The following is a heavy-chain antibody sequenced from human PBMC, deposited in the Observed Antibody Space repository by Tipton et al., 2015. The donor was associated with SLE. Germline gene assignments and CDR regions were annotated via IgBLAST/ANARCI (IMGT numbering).Heavy chain of an antibody. CDR2: IYYSGST. CDR3: ARRGGIGAFDI. CDR1: GGSVSPYY. D-gene: IGHD6-13*01. J-gene: IGHJ3*02. V-gene: IGHV4-59*05. Sequence: TLSLTCTVSGGSVSPYYWNWIRQSPGKGLEWIGSIYYSGSTYYNPSLKSRVTISVDTSKNQFSLKLSSVTAADTAVYYCARRGGIGAFDIWGQGTMVTVSS.